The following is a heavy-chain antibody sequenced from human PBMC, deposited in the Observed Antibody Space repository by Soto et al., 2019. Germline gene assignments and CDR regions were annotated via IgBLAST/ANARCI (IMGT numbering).Heavy chain of an antibody. Sequence: QVHLQESGPGLVKPSGTLSLTCGVSGGSINNGYWWTWGRQPPGKGLEWIGEKHHSGSTNYNLSLKRRVSISLDKSKNLFSLLLCSVTAADTAVYYCAYSSGWWRLDVWGQGTTVTVSS. J-gene: IGHJ6*02. CDR2: KHHSGST. CDR3: AYSSGWWRLDV. V-gene: IGHV4-4*02. D-gene: IGHD6-19*01. CDR1: GGSINNGYW.